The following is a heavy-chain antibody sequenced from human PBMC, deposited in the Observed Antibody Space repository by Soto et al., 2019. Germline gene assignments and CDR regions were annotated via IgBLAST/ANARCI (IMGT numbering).Heavy chain of an antibody. D-gene: IGHD3-16*01. CDR2: IKPHSGDT. CDR3: ARGSAVGGNWFDS. V-gene: IGHV1-2*02. J-gene: IGHJ5*01. CDR1: GYSFTAYY. Sequence: GASVKVSCKASGYSFTAYYIHCVLRAALQWLECMGCIKPHSGDTGYTQKFQGRVTMTRDTSISTAYMEFSSLRYDDTAMYYCARGSAVGGNWFDSWGQGTLVTVSS.